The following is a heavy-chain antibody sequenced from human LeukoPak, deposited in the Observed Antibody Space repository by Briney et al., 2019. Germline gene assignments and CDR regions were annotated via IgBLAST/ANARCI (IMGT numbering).Heavy chain of an antibody. CDR3: AKAVTMVRGVIITTYYYGMDV. CDR2: ISVSGGTI. J-gene: IGHJ6*02. Sequence: GGSLRLSCAASGFTFSTYEMNWVRQAPGKGLEWVSYISVSGGTIKYADSVKGRFTISRDNAKNSLYLQLNSLRAEDTAVYYCAKAVTMVRGVIITTYYYGMDVWGQGTTVTVSS. V-gene: IGHV3-48*03. CDR1: GFTFSTYE. D-gene: IGHD3-10*01.